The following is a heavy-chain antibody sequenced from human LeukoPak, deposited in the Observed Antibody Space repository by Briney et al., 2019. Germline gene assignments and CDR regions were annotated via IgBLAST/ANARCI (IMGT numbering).Heavy chain of an antibody. CDR1: GFTFSNYA. V-gene: IGHV3-23*01. CDR2: ITGSGGSS. CDR3: AKGIRTVAGRGWYFDH. Sequence: GGSLRLSCSTSGFTFSNYAMTWVRQAPGKGLEWVSTITGSGGSSYYADSVKGRFIISRDSSVSTLYLQMNSLRVEDTALYYCAKGIRTVAGRGWYFDHRGQGTLVTVSS. D-gene: IGHD6-19*01. J-gene: IGHJ4*02.